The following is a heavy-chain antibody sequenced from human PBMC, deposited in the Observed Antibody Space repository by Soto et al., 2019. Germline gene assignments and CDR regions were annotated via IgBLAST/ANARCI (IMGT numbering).Heavy chain of an antibody. CDR2: ISHSGGTA. Sequence: EVQLLESGGGSVQPGGSLRLSCAASGFTFSSYAMHWVRRPPGKGLEWVSSISHSGGTAYYADSVKGRFSISRDSLVNTLYLQTNSLRAEDTAVYYCAQCRGQNCNFEYWGQGTLVTV. CDR3: AQCRGQNCNFEY. D-gene: IGHD3-10*01. J-gene: IGHJ4*02. CDR1: GFTFSSYA. V-gene: IGHV3-23*01.